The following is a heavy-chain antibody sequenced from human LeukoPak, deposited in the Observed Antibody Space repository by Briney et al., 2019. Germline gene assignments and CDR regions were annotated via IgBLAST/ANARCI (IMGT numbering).Heavy chain of an antibody. CDR1: GYTFTSYD. V-gene: IGHV1-8*01. D-gene: IGHD1-20*01. J-gene: IGHJ5*02. CDR2: MNPNSGNT. CDR3: ARHLAVYNWNDNWFDP. Sequence: ASVKVSCKASGYTFTSYDINWVRQATGQGLEWMGWMNPNSGNTGYAQKFQGRVTMTRNTSISTAYMELSSLRSEDTAVYYCARHLAVYNWNDNWFDPWGQGTLVTVSS.